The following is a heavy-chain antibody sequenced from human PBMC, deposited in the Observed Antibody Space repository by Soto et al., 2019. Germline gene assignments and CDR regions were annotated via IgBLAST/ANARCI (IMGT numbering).Heavy chain of an antibody. V-gene: IGHV3-15*07. J-gene: IGHJ4*02. D-gene: IGHD1-20*01. CDR1: GFTFSNAW. Sequence: PGGSLRLSCAASGFTFSNAWMNWVRQAPGKGLEWVGRIKSKTDGGTTDYAAPVKGRFTISRDDSKNTLYLQMNSLKTEDTAVYYCTTMHNWNHYESDYWGQGTLVTVSS. CDR2: IKSKTDGGTT. CDR3: TTMHNWNHYESDY.